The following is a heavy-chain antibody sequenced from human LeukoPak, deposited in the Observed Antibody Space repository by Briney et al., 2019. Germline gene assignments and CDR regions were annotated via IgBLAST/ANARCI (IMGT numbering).Heavy chain of an antibody. V-gene: IGHV3-30*18. D-gene: IGHD3-22*01. CDR3: AKDNGDPYDSSGYSLDY. Sequence: GGSLRLSCAASGFTFSSYGMHWVRQAPGKGLEWVAVISYDGSNKYYADSVKGRFTISRDNSKNTLYLQMNSLRAEDTAVYYCAKDNGDPYDSSGYSLDYWGQGTLVTVSS. J-gene: IGHJ4*02. CDR1: GFTFSSYG. CDR2: ISYDGSNK.